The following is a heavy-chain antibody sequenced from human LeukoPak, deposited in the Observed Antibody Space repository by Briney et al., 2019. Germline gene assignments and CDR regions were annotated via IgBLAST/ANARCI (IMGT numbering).Heavy chain of an antibody. V-gene: IGHV3-21*01. CDR1: GFTFSSYS. CDR3: ARDHHYDFWRVYDY. CDR2: ISSSSSYI. J-gene: IGHJ4*02. D-gene: IGHD3-3*01. Sequence: GGSLRLSCAASGFTFSSYSMNWVRQAPGNGLEWVSSISSSSSYIYYADSVKGRFTISRDNAKNSLYLQMNSLRAEDTAVYYCARDHHYDFWRVYDYWGQGTLVTVSS.